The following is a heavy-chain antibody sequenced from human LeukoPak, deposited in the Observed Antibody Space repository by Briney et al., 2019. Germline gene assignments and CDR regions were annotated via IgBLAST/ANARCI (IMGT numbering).Heavy chain of an antibody. Sequence: GGSLRLSCVGSGFTLSGYWMNWVRQAPGRGLEWVAKIEEDGSAKYYMDSVKGRFSIYRDNAKNSLYLQMYSLRAEDTAMYYCARAGQLNYWGQGTLVTVSS. J-gene: IGHJ4*02. CDR3: ARAGQLNY. CDR2: IEEDGSAK. V-gene: IGHV3-7*05. D-gene: IGHD6-13*01. CDR1: GFTLSGYW.